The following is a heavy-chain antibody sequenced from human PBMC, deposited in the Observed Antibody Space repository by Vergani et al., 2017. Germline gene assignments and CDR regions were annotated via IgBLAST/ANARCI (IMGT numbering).Heavy chain of an antibody. J-gene: IGHJ4*02. Sequence: EVQLVESGGGLVQPGGSLRLSCAASGFTFSSYSMNWVRQAPGKGLEWVSYISSSSSTIYYADSVKGRFTISRDNAKNSLYLQMNSLRAEDTAVYYCARXIPAYCGGDCYMDYWGQGTLVTVSS. CDR2: ISSSSSTI. V-gene: IGHV3-48*01. CDR3: ARXIPAYCGGDCYMDY. D-gene: IGHD2-21*02. CDR1: GFTFSSYS.